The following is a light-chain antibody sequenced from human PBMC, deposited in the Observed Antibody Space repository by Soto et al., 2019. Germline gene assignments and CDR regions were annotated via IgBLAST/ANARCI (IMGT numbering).Light chain of an antibody. CDR1: RPDFG. J-gene: IGLJ2*01. V-gene: IGLV2-14*01. Sequence: QSVLTQPASVSGSPGQSITISCSGIRPDFGVSWYQHFPGKAPKLLIFEVSNRPSGVSTRFSGSKSGNMAFLTISGLQSEDEGLYHCSSYSSTTPLFGGGTKLTVL. CDR2: EVS. CDR3: SSYSSTTPL.